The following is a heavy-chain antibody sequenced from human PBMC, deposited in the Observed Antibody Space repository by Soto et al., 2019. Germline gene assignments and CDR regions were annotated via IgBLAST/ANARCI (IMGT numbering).Heavy chain of an antibody. CDR2: INSDGSST. J-gene: IGHJ4*02. CDR1: GFTFISYW. Sequence: PGGSLRLSCASSGFTFISYWMHWVRQAPGKGLVWVSRINSDGSSTSYADSVKGRFTISRDNAKNTLYLQMNSLRAEDTAVYYCARESATAAPGFDYWGQGTLVTVSS. CDR3: ARESATAAPGFDY. V-gene: IGHV3-74*01. D-gene: IGHD2-15*01.